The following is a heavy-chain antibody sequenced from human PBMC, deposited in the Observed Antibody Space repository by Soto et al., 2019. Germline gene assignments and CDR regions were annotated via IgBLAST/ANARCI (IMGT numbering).Heavy chain of an antibody. CDR2: ISYDGSNK. Sequence: QVQLVESGGGVVQPGRSLRLSCAASGFTFSSYAMHWVRQAPGKGLEWVAVISYDGSNKYYADSVKGRFTISRDNSKNTLYLQMNSLRAEDTAVYYCASEGGSLWGQGTLVTVSS. CDR1: GFTFSSYA. CDR3: ASEGGSL. V-gene: IGHV3-30-3*01. J-gene: IGHJ4*02. D-gene: IGHD2-15*01.